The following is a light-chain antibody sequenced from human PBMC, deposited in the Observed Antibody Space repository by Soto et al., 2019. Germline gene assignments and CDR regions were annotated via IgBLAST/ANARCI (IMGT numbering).Light chain of an antibody. CDR2: GAS. CDR3: QQYGSSPA. CDR1: QSVSSSY. V-gene: IGKV3-20*01. Sequence: EIVLTQSPGTLSLSPGERATLSCRASQSVSSSYLAWYQQKPGQATRLLIYGASSRATGIPDRFSGSGSGTDFPLTISRLEPEDFAVYYCQQYGSSPAFGGGTKVEIK. J-gene: IGKJ4*01.